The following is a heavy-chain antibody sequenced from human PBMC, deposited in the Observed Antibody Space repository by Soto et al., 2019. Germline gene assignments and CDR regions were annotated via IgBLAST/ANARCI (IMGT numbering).Heavy chain of an antibody. V-gene: IGHV3-23*01. D-gene: IGHD3-10*01. Sequence: GGPLGLSCAASGFPFSTTDMSWVRQAPGKGLEWVSTIDGSGGGTYYADSVKGRFTISRDNSKNTLYPQMNSLRAEDTAVYYCARDFLAPGITMVRGAPGDYWGQGTLVTVSS. CDR3: ARDFLAPGITMVRGAPGDY. J-gene: IGHJ4*02. CDR1: GFPFSTTD. CDR2: IDGSGGGT.